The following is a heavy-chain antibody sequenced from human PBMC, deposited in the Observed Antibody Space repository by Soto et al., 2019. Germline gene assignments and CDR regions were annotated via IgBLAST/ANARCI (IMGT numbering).Heavy chain of an antibody. J-gene: IGHJ5*02. CDR3: ARDKSLGQWLVHGWFDP. CDR2: IYYSGST. Sequence: SETLSLTCTVSGGPISSYYWSWIRQPPGKGLEWIGYIYYSGSTNYNPSLKSRVTISVDTSKNQFSLKLSSVTAADTAVYYCARDKSLGQWLVHGWFDPWGQGTLVTAPQ. D-gene: IGHD6-19*01. CDR1: GGPISSYY. V-gene: IGHV4-59*01.